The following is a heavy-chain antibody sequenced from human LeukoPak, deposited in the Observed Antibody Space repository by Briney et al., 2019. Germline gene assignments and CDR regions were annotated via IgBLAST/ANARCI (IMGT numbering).Heavy chain of an antibody. V-gene: IGHV3-23*01. Sequence: GGSLRLSCTVSGFILNNYAMNWVRQAPGKGLEWVSVIRTSDSSAQYADSVKGRFTISRDTAKNTLYLQMNSLTAEDTAVYYCARAQSYSSSWYDYWGQGTLVTVSS. CDR1: GFILNNYA. CDR2: IRTSDSSA. CDR3: ARAQSYSSSWYDY. J-gene: IGHJ4*02. D-gene: IGHD6-13*01.